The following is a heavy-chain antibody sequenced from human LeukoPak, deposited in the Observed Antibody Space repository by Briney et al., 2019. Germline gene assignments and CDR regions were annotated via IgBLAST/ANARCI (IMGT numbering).Heavy chain of an antibody. D-gene: IGHD3-10*01. Sequence: GGSLRLSCAASGFTFTNAWMTWVRQAQGKGREWVGRIKSKGDGETTDYAAPVKGRFTMSRDDSKATLYLQMNSLKAEDTAVYYCATDLGLTMIRGVIVHWGQGALVTVSS. V-gene: IGHV3-15*01. CDR1: GFTFTNAW. CDR2: IKSKGDGETT. J-gene: IGHJ4*02. CDR3: ATDLGLTMIRGVIVH.